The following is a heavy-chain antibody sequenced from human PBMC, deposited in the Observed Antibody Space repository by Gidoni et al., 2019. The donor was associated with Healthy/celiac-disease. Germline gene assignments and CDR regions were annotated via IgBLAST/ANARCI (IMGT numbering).Heavy chain of an antibody. V-gene: IGHV3-23*01. CDR3: AKGTTSVFNYYYYGMDV. CDR1: GFTFSSYA. D-gene: IGHD4-17*01. CDR2: MSGSGGSK. J-gene: IGHJ6*02. Sequence: EVQLLESGGGLVQPGGSLRLSCAASGFTFSSYAMSWVRQAPGKGLEWVAAMSGSGGSKYYADSVKGRFTISRDNSKKTLYLQMNSLRAEDTAVYYCAKGTTSVFNYYYYGMDVWGQGTTVTVSS.